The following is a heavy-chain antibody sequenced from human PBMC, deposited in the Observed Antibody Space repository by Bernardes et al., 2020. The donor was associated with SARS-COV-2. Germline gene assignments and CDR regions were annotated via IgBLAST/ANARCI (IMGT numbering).Heavy chain of an antibody. D-gene: IGHD3-3*01. V-gene: IGHV1-18*01. CDR2: ISAYNRNT. J-gene: IGHJ6*03. CDR1: GYTFTIYG. Sequence: ASVKVSCKASGYTFTIYGIRWVRQAPGQGLDWMGLISAYNRNTNYAQKLQGRVTMTTYTSTSTAYMELRSLRSDDTAVYYCAEDWGDFWSGIHPNYYYYCYMDGWGKGTTVTVSS. CDR3: AEDWGDFWSGIHPNYYYYCYMDG.